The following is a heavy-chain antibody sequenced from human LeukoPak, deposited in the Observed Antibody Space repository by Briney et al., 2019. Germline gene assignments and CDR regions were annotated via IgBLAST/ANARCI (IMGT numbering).Heavy chain of an antibody. J-gene: IGHJ4*02. CDR3: AKERVVGETGTVGFDF. Sequence: PGASLRLSRAASGFIFSNYAMYWVRQAPGQGLEWVTAISGSGANTYYSDSVKGRFTVSRDNSRNTLYVQMNNLRADDTAVYYCAKERVVGETGTVGFDFWGQGALVTVSS. D-gene: IGHD4-23*01. CDR2: ISGSGANT. V-gene: IGHV3-23*01. CDR1: GFIFSNYA.